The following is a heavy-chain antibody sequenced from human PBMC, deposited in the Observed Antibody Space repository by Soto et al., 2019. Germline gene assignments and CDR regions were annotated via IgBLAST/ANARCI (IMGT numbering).Heavy chain of an antibody. CDR1: GGSISSYY. Sequence: PSETLSLTCTVSGGSISSYYWSWIRQPPGKGLEWXGXIXXXGXTXXXPXXXXRVTISVDTSKNQFSLKLRSVTAADTPVYYCAIGHYYDSSGYLDYWGQGTLVTVSS. D-gene: IGHD3-22*01. V-gene: IGHV4-59*01. J-gene: IGHJ4*02. CDR3: AIGHYYDSSGYLDY. CDR2: IXXXGXT.